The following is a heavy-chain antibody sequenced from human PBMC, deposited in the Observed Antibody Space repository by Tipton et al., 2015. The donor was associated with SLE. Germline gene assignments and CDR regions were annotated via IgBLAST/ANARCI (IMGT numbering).Heavy chain of an antibody. CDR1: GGSISSGGYY. J-gene: IGHJ6*03. Sequence: TLSLTCTVSGGSISSGGYYWSWIRQHPGKGLEWIGYIYYSGSTYYNPSLKSRVTISVDTSKNQFSLKLSSVTAAATAVYYCARVPPDWGGDYYMDVWGKGTTVTVSS. D-gene: IGHD3-10*01. CDR2: IYYSGST. CDR3: ARVPPDWGGDYYMDV. V-gene: IGHV4-31*03.